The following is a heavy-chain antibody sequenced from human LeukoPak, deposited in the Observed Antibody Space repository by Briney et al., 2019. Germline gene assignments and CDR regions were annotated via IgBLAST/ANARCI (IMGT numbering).Heavy chain of an antibody. CDR1: GYTFNAYY. V-gene: IGHV1-2*02. D-gene: IGHD5-18*01. Sequence: GASLKVSCKASGYTFNAYYIHWVRQAPGQGLEWMVWINPHSGGTNSTQKFQDRVTMTRDTSISTVYMELSRLRSDDTAVYYCARERDSYGDYYYFYMAVWGKGTTVAVSS. J-gene: IGHJ6*03. CDR3: ARERDSYGDYYYFYMAV. CDR2: INPHSGGT.